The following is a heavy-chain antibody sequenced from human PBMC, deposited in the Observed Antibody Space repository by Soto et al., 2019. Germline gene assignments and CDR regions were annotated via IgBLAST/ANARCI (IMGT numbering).Heavy chain of an antibody. J-gene: IGHJ4*02. CDR2: IIPILGSP. CDR3: ARQVQMLWAYFDY. Sequence: QVQLVQSGAEVKKPGSSVKVSCKASGGPFSSFALNWVRQAPGQGLEWMGDIIPILGSPNYPQTFQGRVTITADESTSTVYLDLSSLKSEDTAVYYCARQVQMLWAYFDYWGQGTLVTVSS. D-gene: IGHD3-16*01. CDR1: GGPFSSFA. V-gene: IGHV1-69*01.